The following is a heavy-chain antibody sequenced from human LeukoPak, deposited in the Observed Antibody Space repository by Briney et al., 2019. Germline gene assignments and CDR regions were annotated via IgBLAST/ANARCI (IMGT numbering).Heavy chain of an antibody. J-gene: IGHJ5*02. V-gene: IGHV3-33*01. CDR1: GFTFSTYA. D-gene: IGHD3-10*01. CDR3: ARPPVQGRFGELSA. CDR2: IWYDRTNK. Sequence: PGGSLRLSCAASGFTFSTYAMHWVRQAPGKGLEWVAVIWYDRTNKYYADSVKGRFTISRDNSKNTLYLQMSSLRAEDTAVYYCARPPVQGRFGELSAWGQGTLVTVSS.